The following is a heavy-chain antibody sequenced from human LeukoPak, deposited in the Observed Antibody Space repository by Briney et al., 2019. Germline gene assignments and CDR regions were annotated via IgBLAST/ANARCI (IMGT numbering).Heavy chain of an antibody. V-gene: IGHV3-23*01. CDR2: ISGSGGTT. J-gene: IGHJ4*02. D-gene: IGHD3-16*01. CDR3: AKGYASH. Sequence: GGSLRLSCAASGFTFSSYGMSWVRQAPGKGLELVSTISGSGGTTSHADSVKGRFTISRDNSKNTLYLQMNSLRAEDTAVYFCAKGYASHWGQGTLVTVSS. CDR1: GFTFSSYG.